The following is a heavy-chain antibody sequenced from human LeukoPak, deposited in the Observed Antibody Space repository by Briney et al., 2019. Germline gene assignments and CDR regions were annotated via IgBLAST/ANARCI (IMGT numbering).Heavy chain of an antibody. J-gene: IGHJ1*01. D-gene: IGHD6-13*01. CDR2: ISFHGSNK. CDR1: GFTFSSYG. V-gene: IGHV3-30*18. Sequence: GRSLRLSCAASGFTFSSYGMHWVRQAPGKGPEWVTVISFHGSNKSYADSVKGRFTISRDNSKNTLFLQMNSLRAEDTAVYYCAKDWASAGKGYFQHWGQGTLVTVSS. CDR3: AKDWASAGKGYFQH.